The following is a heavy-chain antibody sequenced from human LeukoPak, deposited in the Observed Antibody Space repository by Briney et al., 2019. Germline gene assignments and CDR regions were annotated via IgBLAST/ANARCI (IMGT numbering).Heavy chain of an antibody. D-gene: IGHD3-10*01. J-gene: IGHJ4*02. CDR2: IYTSGST. Sequence: ADTLSLTCTVSGGSISSYYWSWIRQPAGKGLEWIGRIYTSGSTNYNPSLKSRVTMSVDTSKNQFSLKLSSVTAADTAVYYCARRYYGSGSYSDYFDYWGQGTLVTVSS. V-gene: IGHV4-4*07. CDR3: ARRYYGSGSYSDYFDY. CDR1: GGSISSYY.